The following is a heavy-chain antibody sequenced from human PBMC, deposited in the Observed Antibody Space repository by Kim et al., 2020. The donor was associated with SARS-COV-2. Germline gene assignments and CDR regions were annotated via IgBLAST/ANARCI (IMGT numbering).Heavy chain of an antibody. CDR3: AKDRGAAGTMDY. V-gene: IGHV3-9*01. D-gene: IGHD6-13*01. CDR2: ISWNSGSI. Sequence: GGSLRLSCAASGFTFDDYAMHWVRQAPGKGLEWVSGISWNSGSIGYADSVKGRFTISRDNAKNSLYLQMNSLRAEDTALYYCAKDRGAAGTMDYWGQGTLVTVSS. J-gene: IGHJ4*02. CDR1: GFTFDDYA.